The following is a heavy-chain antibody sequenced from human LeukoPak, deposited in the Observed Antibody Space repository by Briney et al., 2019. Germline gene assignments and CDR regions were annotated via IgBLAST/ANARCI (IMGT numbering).Heavy chain of an antibody. CDR3: ARVPNIASRPCDQ. V-gene: IGHV4-34*01. CDR1: GASFSDYY. J-gene: IGHJ4*02. Sequence: SSETLSLTCAVYGASFSDYYSTWIRQPPGKGPEWIGEINHSGNTNYNPSLKSRVTIIVDTPKKQFSLKLTTVTAADTAVYYCARVPNIASRPCDQWGQGTLVTVSS. D-gene: IGHD6-6*01. CDR2: INHSGNT.